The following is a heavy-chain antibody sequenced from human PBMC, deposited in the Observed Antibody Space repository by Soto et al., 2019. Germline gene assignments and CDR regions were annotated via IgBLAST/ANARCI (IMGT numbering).Heavy chain of an antibody. CDR2: ISGGGGST. CDR1: GFSFSSYA. CDR3: AKGFKYYYHRNGYSNVLDY. Sequence: GGSLGFSCAASGFSFSSYAMSWVRPAPGKGLEWVSAISGGGGSTHYADSVKGRFTISRDNSKSTLYLQVNSLRAEDTAVYYCAKGFKYYYHRNGYSNVLDYRGQGTLVTVSS. J-gene: IGHJ4*02. D-gene: IGHD3-22*01. V-gene: IGHV3-23*01.